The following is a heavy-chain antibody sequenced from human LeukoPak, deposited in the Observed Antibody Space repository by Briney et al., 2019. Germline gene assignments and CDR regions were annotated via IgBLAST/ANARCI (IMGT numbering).Heavy chain of an antibody. J-gene: IGHJ4*02. CDR1: GYTFTGYY. CDR2: INPNSGGT. Sequence: ASVKVSCRASGYTFTGYYMHWVRQAPGQGLEWMGWINPNSGGTNYAQKFQGRVTMTRDTSISTAYMELSRLRSEDTAVYYCARTPDYGDYPVSSGVFDYWGQGTLVTVSS. V-gene: IGHV1-2*02. D-gene: IGHD4-17*01. CDR3: ARTPDYGDYPVSSGVFDY.